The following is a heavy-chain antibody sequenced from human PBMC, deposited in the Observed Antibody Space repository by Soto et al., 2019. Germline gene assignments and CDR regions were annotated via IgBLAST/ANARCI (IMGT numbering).Heavy chain of an antibody. J-gene: IGHJ4*02. D-gene: IGHD1-1*01. CDR3: ARDRTPTWYDIKYYFDY. CDR1: GFPFSSYT. V-gene: IGHV3-21*01. Sequence: EVKRVESGGGLVKPGGSLGLSCAASGFPFSSYTMNWIRQAPGKALEWVSSISSTNTYIYYTDSVKGRFTISRDNAKNSLYLQMNSLRAEDTAVYYCARDRTPTWYDIKYYFDYWGQGTLVTVSS. CDR2: ISSTNTYI.